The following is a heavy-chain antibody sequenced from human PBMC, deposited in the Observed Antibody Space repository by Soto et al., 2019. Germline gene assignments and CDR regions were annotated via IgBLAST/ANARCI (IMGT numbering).Heavy chain of an antibody. CDR1: GGSISSSNYY. D-gene: IGHD1-1*01. CDR2: IYYSGST. Sequence: PSETLSLTCTVSGGSISSSNYYWGWIRQPPGKGLEWIGSIYYSGSTYYNSSLKSRVTISVDTSRNQFSLKLTSVTAADTAVYYCARRYGYSFDYWGQGTLVTVSS. J-gene: IGHJ4*02. V-gene: IGHV4-39*01. CDR3: ARRYGYSFDY.